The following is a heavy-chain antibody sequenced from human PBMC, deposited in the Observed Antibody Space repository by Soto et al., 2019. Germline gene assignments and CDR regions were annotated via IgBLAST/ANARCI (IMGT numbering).Heavy chain of an antibody. CDR1: GLTFSDYR. CDR3: ARVRGDFDAFDI. V-gene: IGHV3-21*04. Sequence: EVQLVESGGNLVKPGGSLRLSCAASGLTFSDYRMNWVRQAPGKGLGWVSSISGTSTYIFYGDSVKGRFTVSRDNAKSSMSLQMNSLRAEDTGTYYCARVRGDFDAFDILGQGTVVAVS. CDR2: ISGTSTYI. J-gene: IGHJ3*02. D-gene: IGHD3-10*01.